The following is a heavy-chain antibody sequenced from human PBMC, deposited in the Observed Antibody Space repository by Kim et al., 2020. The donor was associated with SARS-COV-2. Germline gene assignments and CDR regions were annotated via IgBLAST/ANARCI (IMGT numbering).Heavy chain of an antibody. CDR3: ARESHERGYFEV. V-gene: IGHV4-4*07. Sequence: SETLSLTCTISGGSISTYYWAWIRQSAGKGLQYIGRIYTTGSTDYNPYLRGRVSMSVDVSKNQFSLTVNSLTAADTGLYYCARESHERGYFEVWGQGALVTVSS. CDR1: GGSISTYY. CDR2: IYTTGST. D-gene: IGHD3-9*01. J-gene: IGHJ4*02.